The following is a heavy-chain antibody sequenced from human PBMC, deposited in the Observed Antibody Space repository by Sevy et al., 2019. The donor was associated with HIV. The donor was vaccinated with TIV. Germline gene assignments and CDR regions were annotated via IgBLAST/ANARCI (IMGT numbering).Heavy chain of an antibody. V-gene: IGHV3-30-3*01. Sequence: GGSLRLSCVGSGFTFSRHAMHWVRQAPGKGLEWMAVILYDGSNKYYADSVKGRFTISRDNSKNTLDLEMNSLRPEDTASYYCARSAVAGIEAWFDPWGLGTLVTVSS. J-gene: IGHJ5*02. CDR3: ARSAVAGIEAWFDP. D-gene: IGHD6-19*01. CDR2: ILYDGSNK. CDR1: GFTFSRHA.